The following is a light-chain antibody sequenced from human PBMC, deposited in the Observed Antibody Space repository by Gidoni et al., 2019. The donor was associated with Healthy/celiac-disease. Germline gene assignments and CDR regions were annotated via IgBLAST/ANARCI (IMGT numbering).Light chain of an antibody. Sequence: IHLTQSPSSVSASVGDRVTITCSASQCISSWLDWYQQKPGKAPKLLIYAASSLQSGVPSRFSGSGSGTDFTLTISSMQPEDFATYYCQQANSFPLTFGGGTKVEIK. CDR2: AAS. CDR1: QCISSW. CDR3: QQANSFPLT. V-gene: IGKV1-12*01. J-gene: IGKJ4*01.